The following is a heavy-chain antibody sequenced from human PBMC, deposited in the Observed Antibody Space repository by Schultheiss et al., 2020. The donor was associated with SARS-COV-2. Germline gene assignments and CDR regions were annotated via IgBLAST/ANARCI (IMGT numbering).Heavy chain of an antibody. J-gene: IGHJ4*02. V-gene: IGHV3-21*01. CDR1: GGSISSSN. D-gene: IGHD2-2*01. CDR3: ARSRQLLSVQNY. Sequence: LSLTCAVSGGSISSSNWWSWVRQPPGKGLEWVSSISSSSSYIYYADSVKGRFTISRDNAKNSLYLQMNSLRAEDTAVYYCARSRQLLSVQNYWGQGTLVTVSS. CDR2: ISSSSSYI.